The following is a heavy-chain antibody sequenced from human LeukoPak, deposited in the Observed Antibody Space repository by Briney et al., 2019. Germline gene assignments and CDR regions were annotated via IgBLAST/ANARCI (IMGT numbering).Heavy chain of an antibody. Sequence: ASVKVSCKASGYTFTSCDINWVRQATGQGLEWMGWMNPNSGNTGYAQKFQGRVTMTRNTSISTAYMELSSLRSEDTAVYYCARDLGAYGYHDYWGQGTLVTVSS. J-gene: IGHJ4*02. CDR1: GYTFTSCD. V-gene: IGHV1-8*01. D-gene: IGHD5-12*01. CDR2: MNPNSGNT. CDR3: ARDLGAYGYHDY.